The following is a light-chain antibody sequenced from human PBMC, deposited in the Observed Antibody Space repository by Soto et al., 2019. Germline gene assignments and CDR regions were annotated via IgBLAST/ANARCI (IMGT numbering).Light chain of an antibody. V-gene: IGKV1-5*01. CDR1: QTISVS. J-gene: IGKJ3*01. Sequence: IQMTQSPSTLSASVGDTVTITCRPSQTISVSLAWYQQKPGKASNLLIYDASTLQGGVPSRFSGSGSGTEFTLTVTSRQPEDFATYFCQQYEKYSTFGHGAKGDLK. CDR2: DAS. CDR3: QQYEKYST.